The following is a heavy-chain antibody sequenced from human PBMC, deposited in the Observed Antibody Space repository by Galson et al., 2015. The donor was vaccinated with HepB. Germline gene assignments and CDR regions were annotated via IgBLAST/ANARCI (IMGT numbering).Heavy chain of an antibody. Sequence: SVKVSCKASGFTFTNYGITWVRQAPGQGLEWMGWISPYTGNTNYAQKFQGRVTMSTDTSTSTAYMEVRSLRSDDTAVYYCARPGPAAGFLGYWGQGTLVTVSS. V-gene: IGHV1-18*01. CDR2: ISPYTGNT. CDR3: ARPGPAAGFLGY. CDR1: GFTFTNYG. J-gene: IGHJ4*02. D-gene: IGHD6-13*01.